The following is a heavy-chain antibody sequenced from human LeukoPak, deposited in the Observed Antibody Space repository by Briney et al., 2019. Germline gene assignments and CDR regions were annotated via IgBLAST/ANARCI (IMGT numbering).Heavy chain of an antibody. V-gene: IGHV4-34*01. J-gene: IGHJ4*02. D-gene: IGHD4-17*01. CDR3: ASVPTTVTKPPALRY. CDR2: INHSGST. Sequence: AETLSLTCAVYGGSFSGYYWSWIRQPPGKGLEWIGEINHSGSTNYNPSLKSRVTISVDTSKNQFSLKVSSVTAADTAVYYCASVPTTVTKPPALRYWGQGTRFAVSS. CDR1: GGSFSGYY.